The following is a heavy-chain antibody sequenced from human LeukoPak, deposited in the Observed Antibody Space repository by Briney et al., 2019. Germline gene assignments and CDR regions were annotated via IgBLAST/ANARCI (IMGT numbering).Heavy chain of an antibody. D-gene: IGHD2-2*01. J-gene: IGHJ4*02. CDR1: GDSVSRKNIA. CDR2: IYYNSRWYN. V-gene: IGHV6-1*01. Sequence: SQTLSLTCAISGDSVSRKNIAWNWIRQSPSRGLEWLGRIYYNSRWYNECAVSMRGRITISPDTSKNQFSLQLNSVTPEDTALYYCARGRDVVVVPAADFDYWGQGILVTVSS. CDR3: ARGRDVVVVPAADFDY.